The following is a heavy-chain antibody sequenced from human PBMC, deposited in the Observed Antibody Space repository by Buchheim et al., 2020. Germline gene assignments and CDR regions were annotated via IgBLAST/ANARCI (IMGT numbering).Heavy chain of an antibody. Sequence: QVQLVQSGAEVKKPGASVKVSCKASGYTFTGYYMHWVRQAPGQGLEWMGWINPNSGGTNYAQKFQGWVTMTRDTSISTADMELSRLRSDDTAVYYCARDQYGSGSYYTTHYYYYYGMDVWGQGTT. D-gene: IGHD3-10*01. CDR2: INPNSGGT. J-gene: IGHJ6*02. V-gene: IGHV1-2*04. CDR1: GYTFTGYY. CDR3: ARDQYGSGSYYTTHYYYYYGMDV.